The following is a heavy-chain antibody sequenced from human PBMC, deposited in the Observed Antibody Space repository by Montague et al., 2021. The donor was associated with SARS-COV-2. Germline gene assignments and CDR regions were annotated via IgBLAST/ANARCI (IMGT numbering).Heavy chain of an antibody. CDR2: TYYRPKWYN. CDR3: TSGREGNDNVMDA. J-gene: IGHJ6*02. Sequence: CAISGDSVSSNSATWNWVRQSPSSRLERLGRTYYRPKWYNDYAVSVRGRVTINPDTPKNQFSLQLNSVTPEDTAIYYCTSGREGNDNVMDAWGQGTTVTVAS. CDR1: GDSVSSNSAT. V-gene: IGHV6-1*01. D-gene: IGHD1-1*01.